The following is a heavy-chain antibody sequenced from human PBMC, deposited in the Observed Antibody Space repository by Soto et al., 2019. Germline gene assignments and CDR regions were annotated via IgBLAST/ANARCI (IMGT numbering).Heavy chain of an antibody. Sequence: GGSLRLSCTASGFTFGDYAMSWFRQAPGKGLEWVGFIRSKAYGGTTEYAASVKGRFTISRDDSKSIAHLQINSLKTEDTAVYYCTRDGDVLRFLEWLYYFDYWGQGTLVTVSS. V-gene: IGHV3-49*03. CDR3: TRDGDVLRFLEWLYYFDY. D-gene: IGHD3-3*01. CDR1: GFTFGDYA. J-gene: IGHJ4*02. CDR2: IRSKAYGGTT.